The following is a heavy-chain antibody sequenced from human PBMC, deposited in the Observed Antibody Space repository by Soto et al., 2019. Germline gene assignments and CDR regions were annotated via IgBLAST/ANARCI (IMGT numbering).Heavy chain of an antibody. CDR3: ARDSSYDLVYYYYYMDV. D-gene: IGHD3-3*01. CDR2: INPNSGGT. J-gene: IGHJ6*03. CDR1: GYTFTGYY. Sequence: ASVKVSCKASGYTFTGYYMHWVRQAPGQGLEWMGWINPNSGGTNYAQKLQGWVTMTRDTSISTAYMELSRLRSDDTAVYHCARDSSYDLVYYYYYMDVWGKGTTVTVS. V-gene: IGHV1-2*04.